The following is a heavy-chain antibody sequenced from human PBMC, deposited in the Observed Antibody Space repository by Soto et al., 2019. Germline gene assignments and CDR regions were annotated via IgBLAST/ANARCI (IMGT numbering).Heavy chain of an antibody. CDR2: TYLRSKWDH. D-gene: IGHD5-12*01. V-gene: IGHV6-1*01. J-gene: IGHJ5*02. CDR1: GDXVSSNTDS. CDR3: AKGDNLGPKTGYAFDP. Sequence: QXLSLTCAISGDXVSSNTDSWNWIRQSPARGLEWLGRTYLRSKWDHDYAVYVKSRIIINPDTSNNKFSLQLNSVTTEDTAVYFCAKGDNLGPKTGYAFDPWGQGIMATVSS.